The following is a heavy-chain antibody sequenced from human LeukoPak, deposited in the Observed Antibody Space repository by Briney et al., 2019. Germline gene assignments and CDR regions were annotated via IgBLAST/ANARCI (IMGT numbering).Heavy chain of an antibody. CDR1: GFTFSSYG. J-gene: IGHJ4*02. Sequence: GGSLRLSCAASGFTFSSYGMHWVRQAPGKGLEWVAVISYDGSNKYYADSVKGRFTISRDNSKNTLYLQMNSLRAEDTAVYYCAKALLLYSSSSPALDYWGQGTLVTVSS. V-gene: IGHV3-30*18. CDR2: ISYDGSNK. CDR3: AKALLLYSSSSPALDY. D-gene: IGHD6-6*01.